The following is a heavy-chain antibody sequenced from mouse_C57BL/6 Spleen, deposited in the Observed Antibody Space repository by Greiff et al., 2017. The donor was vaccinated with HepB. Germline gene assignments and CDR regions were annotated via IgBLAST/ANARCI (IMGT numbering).Heavy chain of an antibody. D-gene: IGHD3-3*01. CDR2: IYPGDGDT. CDR1: GYAFSSSW. CDR3: ARGGTGFDV. V-gene: IGHV1-82*01. Sequence: VQLQQSGPELVKPGASVKISCKASGYAFSSSWMNWVKQRPGKGLEWIGRIYPGDGDTNYNGKFKGKATLTADKSSSTAYMQLSSLTSEDSAVYFCARGGTGFDVWGTGTTVTVSS. J-gene: IGHJ1*03.